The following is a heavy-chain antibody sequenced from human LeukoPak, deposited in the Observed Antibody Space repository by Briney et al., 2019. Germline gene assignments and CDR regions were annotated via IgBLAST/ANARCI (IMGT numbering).Heavy chain of an antibody. CDR1: GGSFSAYY. CDR3: ARGRYLTTRGGAAAGFLDY. J-gene: IGHJ4*02. CDR2: INHSGST. Sequence: SETLSLTCAVHGGSFSAYYCSWIRQSPEKGLEWIGEINHSGSTNYNPSLKSRVTISVDTSQNQFSLSLRSVTAADTAVYYCARGRYLTTRGGAAAGFLDYWGQGSLVTVSA. D-gene: IGHD6-13*01. V-gene: IGHV4-34*01.